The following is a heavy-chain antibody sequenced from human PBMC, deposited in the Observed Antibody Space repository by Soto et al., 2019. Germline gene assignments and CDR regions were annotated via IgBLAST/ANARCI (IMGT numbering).Heavy chain of an antibody. V-gene: IGHV3-23*01. CDR2: IHSGGRDT. J-gene: IGHJ4*02. CDR1: GFTFRSYA. Sequence: EVHLLQSGGGLVQPGESLRLSCAASGFTFRSYALTWVRQAPGRGLEWVATIHSGGRDTYYGDSVKGRFTVSRDNSNNPVDLHMSSLRAEDTAVYYCTKGRGGSGKVPLDYWGQGTLVTVSS. CDR3: TKGRGGSGKVPLDY. D-gene: IGHD3-10*01.